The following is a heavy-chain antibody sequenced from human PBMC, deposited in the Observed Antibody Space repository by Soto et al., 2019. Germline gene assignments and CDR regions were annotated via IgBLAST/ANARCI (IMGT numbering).Heavy chain of an antibody. D-gene: IGHD3-16*01. J-gene: IGHJ5*02. CDR3: SRANEGRGIGVPFDP. CDR1: GYTFTSYG. CDR2: ISAYNGNT. V-gene: IGHV1-18*01. Sequence: QVQLVQSGAEVKKPGASVKVSCKASGYTFTSYGISWVRQAPGQGLARMGWISAYNGNTNHAQKLQGRVTMTTAATTSTAYMELRSLRSDDTAAYYCSRANEGRGIGVPFDPWVQGTLVTVSS.